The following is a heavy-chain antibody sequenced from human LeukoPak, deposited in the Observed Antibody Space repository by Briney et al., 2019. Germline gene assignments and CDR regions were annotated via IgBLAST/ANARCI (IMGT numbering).Heavy chain of an antibody. CDR1: GFTFSDYY. CDR3: ARLLGDCSITRWYSAYGMDV. CDR2: ISGISSTK. J-gene: IGHJ6*02. D-gene: IGHD2-2*01. V-gene: IGHV3-11*01. Sequence: GGSLRLSCAASGFTFSDYYMSWIRQAPGKGLEWVSYISGISSTKDFSDSVKGRFTISRDNAKNLLYLQLSSLRAEDTAVYYCARLLGDCSITRWYSAYGMDVWGQGTTVIVSS.